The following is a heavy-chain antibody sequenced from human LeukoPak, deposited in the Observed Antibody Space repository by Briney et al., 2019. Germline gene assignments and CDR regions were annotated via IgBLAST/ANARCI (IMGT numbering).Heavy chain of an antibody. V-gene: IGHV3-49*04. CDR3: TREGCGSYCNYFDY. J-gene: IGHJ4*02. CDR1: GFTFGDYG. CDR2: IRSKAYGGTT. Sequence: PGGSLRLSCTASGFTFGDYGMSWVRQAPGKGLEWVGFIRSKAYGGTTEYAASVKGRFTISRDDSKSIAYLQMNSLKTEDTAVYSCTREGCGSYCNYFDYWGQGTLVTVSP. D-gene: IGHD1-26*01.